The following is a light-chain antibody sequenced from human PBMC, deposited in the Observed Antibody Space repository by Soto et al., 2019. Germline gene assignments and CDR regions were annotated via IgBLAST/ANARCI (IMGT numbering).Light chain of an antibody. Sequence: EIVLTQSPATLSLSPGERATLSCRASQSVSSYLAWYQQKPGQAPRLLIYDVSNRATGIPDRFSGSGSGTDFTLTISRLEPEDFAVYYCQQYGSSPPTFGQGTKVDIK. CDR1: QSVSSY. J-gene: IGKJ1*01. CDR2: DVS. CDR3: QQYGSSPPT. V-gene: IGKV3-20*01.